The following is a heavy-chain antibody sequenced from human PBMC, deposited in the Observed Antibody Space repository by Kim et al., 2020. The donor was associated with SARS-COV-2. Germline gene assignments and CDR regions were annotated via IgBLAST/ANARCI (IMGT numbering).Heavy chain of an antibody. D-gene: IGHD2-15*01. Sequence: SETLSLTCTVSGGSISSSSYYWGWIRQPPGKGLEWIGSIYYSGSTYYNPSLKSRVTISVDTSKNQFSLKLSSVTAADTAVYYCARQTALYCSGGSCRSGVYAFDILGQGTMVTVSS. CDR2: IYYSGST. CDR1: GGSISSSSYY. J-gene: IGHJ3*02. CDR3: ARQTALYCSGGSCRSGVYAFDI. V-gene: IGHV4-39*01.